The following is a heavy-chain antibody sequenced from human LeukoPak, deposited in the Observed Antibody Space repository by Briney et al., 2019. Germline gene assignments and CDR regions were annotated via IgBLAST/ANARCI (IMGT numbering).Heavy chain of an antibody. D-gene: IGHD1-26*01. Sequence: GGSVRLSCAASGFRFSGDAMFGVRQAPGKGLEWVAVISFDGSHKYYADSVKGRFTISRDNSNNTLYLQMDSLRLEDTAVYYCARDVEWACLDYWGQGTLVTVSS. CDR2: ISFDGSHK. CDR3: ARDVEWACLDY. J-gene: IGHJ4*02. V-gene: IGHV3-30*04. CDR1: GFRFSGDA.